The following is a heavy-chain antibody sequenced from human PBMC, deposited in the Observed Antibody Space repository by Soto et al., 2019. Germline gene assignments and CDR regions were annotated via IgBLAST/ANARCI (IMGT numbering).Heavy chain of an antibody. CDR2: INAGNGNT. Sequence: GASVKVSCKASGYTFTSYAMHWVRQAPGQRLEWMGWINAGNGNTKYSQKFQGRVTITRDTSTSTVYMELSSLRSEDTAVYYCAREEGATGYYFDYWGQGTLVTVSS. J-gene: IGHJ4*02. D-gene: IGHD1-26*01. CDR3: AREEGATGYYFDY. CDR1: GYTFTSYA. V-gene: IGHV1-3*01.